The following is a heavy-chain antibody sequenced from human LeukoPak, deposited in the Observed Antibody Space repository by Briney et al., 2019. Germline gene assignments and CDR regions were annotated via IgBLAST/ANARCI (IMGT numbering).Heavy chain of an antibody. J-gene: IGHJ4*02. V-gene: IGHV4-4*02. CDR3: ARGYSSSWYYDY. D-gene: IGHD6-13*01. CDR1: GASINSGNW. Sequence: PSGTLSLTCAVSGASINSGNWWTWVRQPPGKGLEWIGLISHSGSTYYNPSLKSRVTISVDRSKNQFSLKLSSVTAADTAVYYCARGYSSSWYYDYWGQGTLVTVSS. CDR2: ISHSGST.